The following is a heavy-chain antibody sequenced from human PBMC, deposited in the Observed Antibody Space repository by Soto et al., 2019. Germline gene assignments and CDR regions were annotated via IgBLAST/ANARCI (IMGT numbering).Heavy chain of an antibody. Sequence: PGGSLRLSCAASGFTVSSNHMSWVRQAPGKGLECVSVIYSSTITYYADSVKGRFTISRDNSKNTLYLQMNSLRAEDTAVYYCARIPHRYDALTGPGYWGQGALVTVSS. J-gene: IGHJ4*02. CDR3: ARIPHRYDALTGPGY. V-gene: IGHV3-53*01. D-gene: IGHD3-9*01. CDR1: GFTVSSNH. CDR2: IYSSTIT.